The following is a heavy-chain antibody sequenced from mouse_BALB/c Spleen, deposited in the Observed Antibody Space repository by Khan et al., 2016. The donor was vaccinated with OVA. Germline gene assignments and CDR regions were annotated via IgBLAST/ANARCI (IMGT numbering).Heavy chain of an antibody. CDR3: ARIYGGDFDY. CDR2: ISYSGNT. J-gene: IGHJ2*01. CDR1: GYSITSDYA. Sequence: EVQLQESGPGLVKPSQSLSLTCTVTGYSITSDYAWNWIRQFPGNKLEWMGYISYSGNTKYNPSFKSRISITRDTSKNQFFLQLNSVTTEDTATYYGARIYGGDFDYWGQGTTLTVSS. D-gene: IGHD1-1*01. V-gene: IGHV3-2*02.